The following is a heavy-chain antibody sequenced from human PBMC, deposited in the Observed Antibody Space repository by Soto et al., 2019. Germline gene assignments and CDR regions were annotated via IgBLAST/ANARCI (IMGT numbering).Heavy chain of an antibody. D-gene: IGHD3-3*01. Sequence: GGSLRLSCAASGFTFSSYSMNWVRQAPGKGLEWVSSISSSSSYIYYADSVKGRFTISRDNAKNSLYLQMNSLRAEDTAVYYCARMYYDFWSGHEGYFDYWGQGTLVTVSS. J-gene: IGHJ4*02. CDR1: GFTFSSYS. CDR3: ARMYYDFWSGHEGYFDY. V-gene: IGHV3-21*01. CDR2: ISSSSSYI.